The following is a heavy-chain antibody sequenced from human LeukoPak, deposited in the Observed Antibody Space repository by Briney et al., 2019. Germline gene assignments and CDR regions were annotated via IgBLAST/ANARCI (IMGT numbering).Heavy chain of an antibody. Sequence: GASVKVSCKASGYTFTSYGISWVRQAPGQGLDWMGWISAYNGNTNYAQKLQGRVTMTTDTSTSTAYMELRSLRSDDTAVYYCARDCSSTSCPSYYYYYMDVWGKGTTVTISS. D-gene: IGHD2-2*01. V-gene: IGHV1-18*01. J-gene: IGHJ6*03. CDR3: ARDCSSTSCPSYYYYYMDV. CDR1: GYTFTSYG. CDR2: ISAYNGNT.